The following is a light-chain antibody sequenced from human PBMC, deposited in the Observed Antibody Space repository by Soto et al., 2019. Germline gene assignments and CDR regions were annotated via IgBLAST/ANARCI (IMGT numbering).Light chain of an antibody. Sequence: DIQMTQSPSSVSASVGDIVTITFRASQGISSWLAWYQQKPGKAPKLLIYDASNLETGVPSRFSGSGSGTDFTFTISSLQPEDIATYYCQQYDNLSSTFGGGTKVDIK. CDR1: QGISSW. J-gene: IGKJ4*01. V-gene: IGKV1-33*01. CDR3: QQYDNLSST. CDR2: DAS.